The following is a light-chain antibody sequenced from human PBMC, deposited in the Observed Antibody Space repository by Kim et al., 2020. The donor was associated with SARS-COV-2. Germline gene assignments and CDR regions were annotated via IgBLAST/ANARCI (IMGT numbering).Light chain of an antibody. Sequence: PGERATLSCRASQSFTHSQLGWYQQKPGQAPRLLIHGASGRATGIPDRFSGSGSGTDFTLTISRLEPEDFAVYYCQQYGKSPPWTFGQGTKVDIK. J-gene: IGKJ1*01. CDR2: GAS. V-gene: IGKV3-20*01. CDR1: QSFTHSQ. CDR3: QQYGKSPPWT.